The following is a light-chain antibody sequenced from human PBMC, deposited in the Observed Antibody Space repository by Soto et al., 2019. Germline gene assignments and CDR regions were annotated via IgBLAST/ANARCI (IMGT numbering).Light chain of an antibody. CDR3: QQYNSYSHT. CDR2: KAS. V-gene: IGKV1-5*03. J-gene: IGKJ1*01. CDR1: QSISVW. Sequence: DIQMTQSPSTLSASVGDRVTITCRASQSISVWLAWYQQKAGKAPNLLIYKASRLESGVPSRFSGSGAETAFTLTISDLQPGDSATYYCQQYNSYSHTFGQGNKVEVK.